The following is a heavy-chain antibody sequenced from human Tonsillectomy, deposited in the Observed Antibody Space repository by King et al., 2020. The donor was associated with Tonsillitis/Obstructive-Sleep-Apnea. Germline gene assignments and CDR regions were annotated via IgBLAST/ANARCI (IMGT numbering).Heavy chain of an antibody. J-gene: IGHJ4*02. CDR1: GVGFSSYD. Sequence: VQLVESGGGLVQPGGSLRLSCATSGVGFSSYDMSWVRQAQGKGLEWVSGIRGSGGRTYYADSVKGRFAISRDNYKHTLYLQLNSLRAEDTAVYYCARDGPTMRYWGQGTLVTVSS. D-gene: IGHD5-24*01. CDR3: ARDGPTMRY. V-gene: IGHV3-23*04. CDR2: IRGSGGRT.